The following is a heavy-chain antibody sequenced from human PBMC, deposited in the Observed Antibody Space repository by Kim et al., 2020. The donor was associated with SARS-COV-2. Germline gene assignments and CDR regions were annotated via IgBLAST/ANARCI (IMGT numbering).Heavy chain of an antibody. Sequence: YADSVKGRFTISRDNSKNTLYLQMNSLRAEDTAVYYCARPQSGSYYGCFDYWGQGTLVTVSS. J-gene: IGHJ4*02. D-gene: IGHD1-26*01. V-gene: IGHV3-30*01. CDR3: ARPQSGSYYGCFDY.